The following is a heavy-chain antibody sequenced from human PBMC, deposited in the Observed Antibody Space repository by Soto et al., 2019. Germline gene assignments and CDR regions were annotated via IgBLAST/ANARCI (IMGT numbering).Heavy chain of an antibody. CDR3: ARGTRPDTSFGESIFDF. CDR1: GASIGSGTYY. J-gene: IGHJ4*02. CDR2: LSHSGGT. D-gene: IGHD3-10*01. Sequence: QVQLQESGPGLVKPSQTLSLTCTVSGASIGSGTYYWHWIRQHPGKGLEWIGWLSHSGGTYYNPSLRSRMTISVATSKDQFSLRLTSVPAADTAVYYCARGTRPDTSFGESIFDFWGQGTLVTVSS. V-gene: IGHV4-31*03.